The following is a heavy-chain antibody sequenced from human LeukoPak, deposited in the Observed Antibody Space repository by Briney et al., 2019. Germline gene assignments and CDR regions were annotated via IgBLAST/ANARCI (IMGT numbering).Heavy chain of an antibody. CDR3: ARAPSYVGGYYPEYFRH. V-gene: IGHV3-74*01. CDR1: GFTFSRYW. Sequence: QPGGSLRLCCEASGFTFSRYWMHWVRQAPGKGLVWVSRIKSDGKTNYADSVKGRFTISRDNAKNTVSLQMDSLRAEDTGVYYCARAPSYVGGYYPEYFRHLGPSTLVTVSS. J-gene: IGHJ1*01. CDR2: IKSDGKT. D-gene: IGHD3-22*01.